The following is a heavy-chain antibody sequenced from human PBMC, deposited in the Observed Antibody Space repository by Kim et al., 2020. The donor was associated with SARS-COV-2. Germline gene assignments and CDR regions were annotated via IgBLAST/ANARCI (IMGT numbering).Heavy chain of an antibody. Sequence: ICYANSVKGRFTNSRDNGKNTLYLQMNSLTDEDTAVYYCARRLSFYGMDVWGQGTTVTVSS. J-gene: IGHJ6*02. D-gene: IGHD2-8*01. CDR3: ARRLSFYGMDV. V-gene: IGHV3-48*02. CDR2: I.